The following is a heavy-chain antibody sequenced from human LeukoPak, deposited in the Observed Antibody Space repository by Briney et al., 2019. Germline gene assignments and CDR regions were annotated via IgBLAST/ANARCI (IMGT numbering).Heavy chain of an antibody. J-gene: IGHJ4*02. V-gene: IGHV3-7*01. CDR3: AAQQWLVTNYDY. CDR2: IKQDGSEK. D-gene: IGHD6-19*01. Sequence: PGGSLRLSCAASGFTFSSYWVTWVRQAPGKGLEWVANIKQDGSEKYYVDSVKGRFTLSRDNAKNSLYLQMNSLRAEDTAVYYCAAQQWLVTNYDYWGQGTLVTVSS. CDR1: GFTFSSYW.